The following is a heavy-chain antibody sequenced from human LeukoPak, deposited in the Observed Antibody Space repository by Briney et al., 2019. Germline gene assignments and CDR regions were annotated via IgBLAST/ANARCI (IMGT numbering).Heavy chain of an antibody. CDR1: GGSISSSSYY. V-gene: IGHV4-39*01. CDR3: ARQGETMIDAFDI. D-gene: IGHD3-22*01. CDR2: IYYSGST. J-gene: IGHJ3*02. Sequence: PSETLSLTCTVSGGSISSSSYYWGWLRQPPGKGLEWIGSIYYSGSTYYNPSLKSRVTISVDTSKNQFSLKLSSVTAADTAVYYCARQGETMIDAFDIWGQGTMVTVSS.